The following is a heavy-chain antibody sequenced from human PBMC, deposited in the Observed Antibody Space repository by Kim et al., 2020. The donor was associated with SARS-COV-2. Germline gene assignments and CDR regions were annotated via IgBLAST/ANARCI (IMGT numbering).Heavy chain of an antibody. D-gene: IGHD3-10*01. CDR3: ANGGWLDY. J-gene: IGHJ4*02. Sequence: GVSLRLSCVASGFTFRTYWMTWVRQTPGTGLEWVANISPDGDETNYVDSVKGRSIISRDNAKNSLYFQLNNLRADDSAVYYCANGGWLDYWGQGILVTVSS. CDR2: ISPDGDET. V-gene: IGHV3-7*03. CDR1: GFTFRTYW.